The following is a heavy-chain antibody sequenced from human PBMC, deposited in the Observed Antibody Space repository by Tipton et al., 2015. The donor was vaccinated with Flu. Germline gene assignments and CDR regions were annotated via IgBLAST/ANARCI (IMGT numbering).Heavy chain of an antibody. Sequence: TLSLTCTVSGGSLSSYYWSWIRQPAGKGLERIGRMYTSVSTNYNPSLKSRLTMSVDASKQQFSLKLSSVTAADTAVYYCARDLRAYNSDWYYFDCWGQGTLVTVSS. J-gene: IGHJ4*02. CDR3: ARDLRAYNSDWYYFDC. CDR1: GGSLSSYY. CDR2: MYTSVST. V-gene: IGHV4-4*07. D-gene: IGHD6-19*01.